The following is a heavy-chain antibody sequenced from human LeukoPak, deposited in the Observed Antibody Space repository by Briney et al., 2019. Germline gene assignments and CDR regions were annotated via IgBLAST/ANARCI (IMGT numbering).Heavy chain of an antibody. CDR1: GFTFSSYS. CDR3: ARDRGAGGYDPDYYYGMDV. D-gene: IGHD5-12*01. J-gene: IGHJ6*02. V-gene: IGHV3-21*01. CDR2: ISSSSSYI. Sequence: SGGSLRLSCAASGFTFSSYSMNWVRRAPGKGLEWVSSISSSSSYIYYADSVKGRFTISRDNAKNSLYLQMNSLRAEDTAVYYCARDRGAGGYDPDYYYGMDVWGQGTTVTVSS.